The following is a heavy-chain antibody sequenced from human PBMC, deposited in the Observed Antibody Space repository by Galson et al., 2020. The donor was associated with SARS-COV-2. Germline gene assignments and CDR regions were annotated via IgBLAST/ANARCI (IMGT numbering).Heavy chain of an antibody. V-gene: IGHV1-69*13. CDR3: ARDGLAVAGPPASYYYYGMDV. J-gene: IGHJ6*02. CDR1: GGTFSSYA. CDR2: IIPIFGTA. D-gene: IGHD6-19*01. Sequence: SVKVSCKASGGTFSSYAISWVRQAPGQGLEWMGGIIPIFGTANYAQKFQGRVTITADESTSTAYMELSSLRSEDTAVYYCARDGLAVAGPPASYYYYGMDVWGQGTTVTVSS.